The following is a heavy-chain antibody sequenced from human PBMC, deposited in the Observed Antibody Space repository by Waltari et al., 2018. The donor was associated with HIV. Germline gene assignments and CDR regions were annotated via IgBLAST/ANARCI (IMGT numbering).Heavy chain of an antibody. CDR1: GFTFSSYW. D-gene: IGHD6-13*01. J-gene: IGHJ6*02. V-gene: IGHV3-7*04. CDR3: AREGQQLLMDV. CDR2: IKQDGSEK. Sequence: EVQLVESGGGLVQPGGSLRLSCAASGFTFSSYWMSWVRQAPGKGRGWVANIKQDGSEKDYVDSVKGRFTISRDNAKNSLYLQMNSLRAEDTAVYYCAREGQQLLMDVWGQGTTVTVSS.